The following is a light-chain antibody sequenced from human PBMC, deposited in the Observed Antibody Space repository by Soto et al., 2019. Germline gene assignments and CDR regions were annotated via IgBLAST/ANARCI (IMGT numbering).Light chain of an antibody. V-gene: IGKV1-5*01. CDR2: DAS. Sequence: IQVTQSPSTLSASIGDRFTVTCRASQNINNWIAWYQQKPGKAPKFLIYDASTLESGVPSRFSGSGFGTEFSLTISSLQPDDFGSYYCQHMRTFGQGTKVDIK. CDR3: QHMRT. CDR1: QNINNW. J-gene: IGKJ1*01.